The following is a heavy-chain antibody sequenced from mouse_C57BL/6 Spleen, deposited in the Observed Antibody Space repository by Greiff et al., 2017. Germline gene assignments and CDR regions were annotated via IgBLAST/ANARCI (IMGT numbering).Heavy chain of an antibody. D-gene: IGHD1-1*01. CDR3: ARRHYGSSPHWYFDV. Sequence: QVQLQQPGAELVMPGASVKLSCKASGYTFTSYWMHWVKQRPGQGLEWIGEIDPSDSYTNYNQKFKGKSTLTVDKSSSTAYMQLSSLTSEDSAFYYCARRHYGSSPHWYFDVWGTGTTVTVSS. V-gene: IGHV1-69*01. CDR2: IDPSDSYT. J-gene: IGHJ1*03. CDR1: GYTFTSYW.